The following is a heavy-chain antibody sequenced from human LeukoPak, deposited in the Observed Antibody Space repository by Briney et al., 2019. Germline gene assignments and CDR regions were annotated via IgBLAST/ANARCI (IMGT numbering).Heavy chain of an antibody. CDR2: IYSSGST. D-gene: IGHD6-19*01. CDR1: GXSISGYY. V-gene: IGHV4-4*07. Sequence: SETLSLTCTVSGXSISGYYWTWIRQPAGKGLEWIGRIYSSGSTNYNPSLKSRVTMSVDTSKNQFSLKLSAVTAADTAVYYCARDKGPISSGWSFDYWGQGTLVTVSS. CDR3: ARDKGPISSGWSFDY. J-gene: IGHJ4*02.